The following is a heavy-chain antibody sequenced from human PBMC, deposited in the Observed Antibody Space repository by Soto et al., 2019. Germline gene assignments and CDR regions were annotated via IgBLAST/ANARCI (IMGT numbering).Heavy chain of an antibody. Sequence: GGSLRLSXAASGFTFSSYAMHWVRQAPGKGLEWVAVISYDGSNKYYADSVKGRFTISRDNSKNTLYLQMNSLRAEDTAVYYCARGGGGYCSSTSCYTYYGMDVWGQGTTVTVSS. CDR1: GFTFSSYA. D-gene: IGHD2-2*02. V-gene: IGHV3-30-3*01. J-gene: IGHJ6*02. CDR2: ISYDGSNK. CDR3: ARGGGGYCSSTSCYTYYGMDV.